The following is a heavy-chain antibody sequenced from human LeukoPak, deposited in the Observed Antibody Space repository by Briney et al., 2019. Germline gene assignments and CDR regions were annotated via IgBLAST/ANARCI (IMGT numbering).Heavy chain of an antibody. CDR2: IYTSGST. V-gene: IGHV4-4*07. CDR3: ARALAPVKYYYYGMDV. CDR1: GGSISSYY. Sequence: KPSETLSLTCTVSGGSISSYYWSWIRQPAGKGLEWIGRIYTSGSTNYNPSLKSRVTMSVDTSKNQFSLKLSSVTAADTAVYYCARALAPVKYYYYGMDVWGQGTTVTVSS. D-gene: IGHD4-17*01. J-gene: IGHJ6*02.